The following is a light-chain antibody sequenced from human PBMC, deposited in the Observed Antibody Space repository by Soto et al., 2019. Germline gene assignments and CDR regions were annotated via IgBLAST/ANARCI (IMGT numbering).Light chain of an antibody. Sequence: ILMTQSPATLSLSPWVRSTLSCRASQSVSSNLAWYQQKPGQAPRLLIQRASTRATGIPARFSGSGSGTDFTLTISCLQSEDFATYYCQQYYSYPRTFGQGTKVDI. CDR1: QSVSSN. CDR2: RAS. V-gene: IGKV3-15*01. J-gene: IGKJ1*01. CDR3: QQYYSYPRT.